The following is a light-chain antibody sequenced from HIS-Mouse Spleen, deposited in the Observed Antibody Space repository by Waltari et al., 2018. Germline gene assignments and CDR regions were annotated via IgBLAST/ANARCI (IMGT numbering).Light chain of an antibody. Sequence: IGSTIPPRTLSLSPVDRPTLTRRASQSVSSSYLAWYQQKPGQAPRLLIYGASSRATGIPDRFSGSGSGTDFTLTISRLEPEDFAVYYCQQYGSSPWTFGQGTKVEIK. J-gene: IGKJ1*01. CDR2: GAS. CDR1: QSVSSSY. CDR3: QQYGSSPWT. V-gene: IGKV3-20*01.